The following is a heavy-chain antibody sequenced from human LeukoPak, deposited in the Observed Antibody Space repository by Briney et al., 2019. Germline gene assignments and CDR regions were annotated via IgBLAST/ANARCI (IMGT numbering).Heavy chain of an antibody. J-gene: IGHJ5*02. Sequence: PSETLSLTCTVSGGSISSYYWSWIRQPAGKGLEWIGHIYTSGSTNYNPSLKSRVTMSVDTSKNQFSLKLSSVTAADTAVYYCARAALYCSGGSCYLSWFDPWGQGTLVTVSS. CDR3: ARAALYCSGGSCYLSWFDP. CDR1: GGSISSYY. D-gene: IGHD2-15*01. CDR2: IYTSGST. V-gene: IGHV4-4*07.